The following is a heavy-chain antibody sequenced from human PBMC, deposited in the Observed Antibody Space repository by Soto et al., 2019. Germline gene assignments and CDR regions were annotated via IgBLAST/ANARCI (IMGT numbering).Heavy chain of an antibody. J-gene: IGHJ6*03. CDR1: GGSFSSSY. D-gene: IGHD4-4*01. CDR3: VRSLDYSDYFYMDV. V-gene: IGHV4-59*01. CDR2: VYYTGST. Sequence: SETLSLTCTVSGGSFSSSYWSWIRQPPGKGLEWLGYVYYTGSTNYNPSLKSRVTISLDTSKNQFSLKLSSVTATDTAVYYCVRSLDYSDYFYMDVWGKGTTVTVSS.